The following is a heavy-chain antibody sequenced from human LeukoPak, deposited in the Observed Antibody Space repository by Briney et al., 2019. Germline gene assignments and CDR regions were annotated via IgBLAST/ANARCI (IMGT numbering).Heavy chain of an antibody. CDR2: IRYDGSNK. V-gene: IGHV3-30*02. D-gene: IGHD2-15*01. J-gene: IGHJ4*02. CDR1: GFTFSSYG. CDR3: TSMTYCSGGSCYWIDY. Sequence: GGSLRLSCAASGFTFSSYGMHWVRQAPGKGLEWVAFIRYDGSNKYYADSVKGRFTISRDNSKNTLYLQMNSLRAEDTAVYYCTSMTYCSGGSCYWIDYWGQGTLVTVSS.